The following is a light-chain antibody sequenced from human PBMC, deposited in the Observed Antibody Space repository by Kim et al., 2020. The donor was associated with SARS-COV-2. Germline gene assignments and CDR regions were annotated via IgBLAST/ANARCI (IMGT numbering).Light chain of an antibody. V-gene: IGKV1-39*01. J-gene: IGKJ5*01. CDR3: QQSYSTPIT. CDR1: QTISSD. CDR2: AAS. Sequence: DIQMTQSPSSLSASVGDRVSITCRASQTISSDLHWYQQKPGKAPTLLIYAASSVQSGVPSRFSGSGSGTDFTLTISSLQPEDFATYYCQQSYSTPITFGQGTRLEIK.